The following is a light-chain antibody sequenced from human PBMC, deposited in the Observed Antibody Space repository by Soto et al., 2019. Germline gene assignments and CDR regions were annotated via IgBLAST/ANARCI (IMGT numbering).Light chain of an antibody. CDR1: QSVSGN. Sequence: EIVMTQSPATLSVSPGERATLSCRASQSVSGNLAWYQQKPGQAPRRLIYGASTSATGIPARFSGSGSWTEFTLTISSLQSEALAVSDCQQYNNWPRKFGQGTKV. CDR2: GAS. V-gene: IGKV3-15*01. J-gene: IGKJ1*01. CDR3: QQYNNWPRK.